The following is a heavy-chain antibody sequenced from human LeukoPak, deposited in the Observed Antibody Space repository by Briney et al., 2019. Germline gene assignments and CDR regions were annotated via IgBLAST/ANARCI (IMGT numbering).Heavy chain of an antibody. CDR1: GGTFSSYA. Sequence: ASVKVSCKASGGTFSSYAISWVRQAPGQGFEWMGGITPIFGTANFAQKFQGRVSITADESTSTAFMELSSLRSEDTAVYYCAREWGLESSGYYYAYWGQGTLVTVSS. CDR2: ITPIFGTA. CDR3: AREWGLESSGYYYAY. J-gene: IGHJ4*02. D-gene: IGHD3-22*01. V-gene: IGHV1-69*13.